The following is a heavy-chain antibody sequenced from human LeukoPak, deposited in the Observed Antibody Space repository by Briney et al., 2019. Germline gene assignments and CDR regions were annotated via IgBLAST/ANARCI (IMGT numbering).Heavy chain of an antibody. D-gene: IGHD3-10*01. Sequence: GASVKVSCKASGYTFTSYYMHWVRQAPGQGLEWMGIINPSGGSTSYAQKFQGRVTMTRDTSTSTVYMELSSLRSEDTAVYYCAREGGSGSYYNRPAYYYYGMDVWGQGTTVTVSS. CDR2: INPSGGST. CDR1: GYTFTSYY. J-gene: IGHJ6*02. CDR3: AREGGSGSYYNRPAYYYYGMDV. V-gene: IGHV1-46*01.